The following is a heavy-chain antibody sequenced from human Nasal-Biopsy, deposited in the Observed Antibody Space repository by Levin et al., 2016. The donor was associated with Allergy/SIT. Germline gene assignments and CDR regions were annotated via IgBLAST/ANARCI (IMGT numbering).Heavy chain of an antibody. D-gene: IGHD1-14*01. CDR3: TTWTYGRNQD. CDR2: IKTKSDGGTA. CDR1: GFTFSNDY. J-gene: IGHJ4*02. Sequence: GESLKISCAASGFTFSNDYMSWVRQAPGKGLEWVGRIKTKSDGGTADYGTPVKGRFTISRDDSENTLYLQMNSLKTEDTGVYYCTTWTYGRNQDWGQGTLVTVSS. V-gene: IGHV3-15*01.